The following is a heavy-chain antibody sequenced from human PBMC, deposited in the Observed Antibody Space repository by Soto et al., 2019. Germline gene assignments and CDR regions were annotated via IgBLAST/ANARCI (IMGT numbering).Heavy chain of an antibody. CDR1: GGSISSSSYY. CDR2: IDYTGNT. V-gene: IGHV4-39*01. D-gene: IGHD5-18*01. CDR3: ARINKGYGTDS. J-gene: IGHJ4*02. Sequence: QLQLQESGPGLVKPSETLSLTCTVSGGSISSSSYYWGCIRQPPGKGLEWIASIDYTGNTFYNPSLTSRVTISVDTSKNQFSQKVTSVTAADTAVYYCARINKGYGTDSWGQGTLVTVSS.